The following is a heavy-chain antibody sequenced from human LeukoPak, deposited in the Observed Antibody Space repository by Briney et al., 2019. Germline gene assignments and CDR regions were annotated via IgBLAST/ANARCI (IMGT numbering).Heavy chain of an antibody. J-gene: IGHJ4*02. Sequence: GGSLRLPCAASGFTFSNYEMNWVRQAPGKGLEWVSYISTSGSTIYYADSVKGRFTISRDNGKSSLYLQMNSLRAEDTAVYYCARGVYDSTGYYQYWGQGTLVTVSS. CDR3: ARGVYDSTGYYQY. D-gene: IGHD3-22*01. V-gene: IGHV3-48*03. CDR2: ISTSGSTI. CDR1: GFTFSNYE.